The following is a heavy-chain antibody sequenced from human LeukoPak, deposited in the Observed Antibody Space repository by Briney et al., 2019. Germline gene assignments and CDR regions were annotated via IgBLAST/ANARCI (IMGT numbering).Heavy chain of an antibody. CDR3: AKDQTPESSYYDFWSGYLYYYYGMDV. V-gene: IGHV3-23*01. Sequence: GGSLRLSCAASKFAFSSYAMSWVRQAPGKGLEWFSAISGGGGNTYYADSVKGRFTISRDNSKNTLYLQMNSLRAEDTAVYYCAKDQTPESSYYDFWSGYLYYYYGMDVWGQGTTVTVSS. D-gene: IGHD3-3*01. J-gene: IGHJ6*02. CDR1: KFAFSSYA. CDR2: ISGGGGNT.